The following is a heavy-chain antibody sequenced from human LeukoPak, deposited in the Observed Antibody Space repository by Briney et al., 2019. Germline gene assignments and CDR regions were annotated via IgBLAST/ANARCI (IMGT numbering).Heavy chain of an antibody. V-gene: IGHV3-21*01. CDR2: ISSSSSYI. CDR3: ARDGYYYDSSDFDY. D-gene: IGHD3-22*01. Sequence: GGSLRLSCAASGFTFSSYSMNRVRQAPGKGLEWVSSISSSSSYIYYADSVKGRFTISRDNAKNSLYLQMNSLRAEDTAVYYCARDGYYYDSSDFDYWGQGTLVTVSS. CDR1: GFTFSSYS. J-gene: IGHJ4*02.